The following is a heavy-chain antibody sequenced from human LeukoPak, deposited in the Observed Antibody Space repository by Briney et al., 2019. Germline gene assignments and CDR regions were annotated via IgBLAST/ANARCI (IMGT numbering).Heavy chain of an antibody. Sequence: SETLSLTCKVSGGSISTRGFFWGWIRQSPGEGLEWIASIDDTGDTHYSPSLRSRVTISVDTSKNQFSLKLSSVTAADTAVYYCARLFRRMVRGVIIYNWFDPWGQGTLVTVSS. CDR1: GGSISTRGFF. J-gene: IGHJ5*02. V-gene: IGHV4-39*07. CDR2: IDDTGDT. CDR3: ARLFRRMVRGVIIYNWFDP. D-gene: IGHD3-10*01.